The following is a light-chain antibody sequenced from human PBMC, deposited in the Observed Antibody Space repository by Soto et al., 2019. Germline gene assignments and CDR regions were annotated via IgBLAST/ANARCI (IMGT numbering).Light chain of an antibody. Sequence: EIVVTQSPATLSVSSGERASLSCRASQSVSSNLAWYQQKPGQAPRLLIYDASTRATGIPARFSGSGSGTEFTLTISSLQSEDFAVYYCQQYTNWRTFGQGTKVDIK. CDR3: QQYTNWRT. CDR2: DAS. CDR1: QSVSSN. J-gene: IGKJ1*01. V-gene: IGKV3-15*01.